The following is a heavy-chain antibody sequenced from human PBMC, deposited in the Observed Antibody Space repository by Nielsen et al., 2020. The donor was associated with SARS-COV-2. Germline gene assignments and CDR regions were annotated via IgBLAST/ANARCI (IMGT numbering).Heavy chain of an antibody. CDR2: ISNRESGSVT. J-gene: IGHJ4*02. V-gene: IGHV3-11*04. D-gene: IGHD6-19*01. CDR1: GFSLSIHF. CDR3: ASSGWLDY. Sequence: AGSLSLSCPASGFSLSIHFMSWIRQAPGKGLEWISYISNRESGSVTYYADSVKGRFTISRDSAKSSLYLQMNSLSAEDTAFYYCASSGWLDYWGQGTLVTVSS.